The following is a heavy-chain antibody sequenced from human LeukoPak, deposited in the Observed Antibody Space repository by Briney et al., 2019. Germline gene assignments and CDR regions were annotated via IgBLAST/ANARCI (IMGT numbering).Heavy chain of an antibody. D-gene: IGHD3-3*01. V-gene: IGHV3-9*01. CDR1: GFTFEAFG. Sequence: GRSLRLSCAASGFTFEAFGMHWVRHAPGKGLEWVSGITWNSENIVYADSVRGRFTISRDNAKNSLYLQMNSLRPEDTAFYYCAGGPAGDFFSPYYELDYWGQGTLVTVSS. J-gene: IGHJ4*02. CDR2: ITWNSENI. CDR3: AGGPAGDFFSPYYELDY.